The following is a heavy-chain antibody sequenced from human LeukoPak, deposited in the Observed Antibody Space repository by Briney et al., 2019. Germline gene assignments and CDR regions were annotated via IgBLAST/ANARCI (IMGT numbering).Heavy chain of an antibody. Sequence: GGSLRLSRAASGFTFSSYEMNWVRQAPGKGLEWVSYISSSGSTIYYADSVKGRFTISRDNAKNSLYLQMNSLRAEDTAVYYCARYPTISDAFDIWGQGTMVTVSS. CDR2: ISSSGSTI. J-gene: IGHJ3*02. CDR3: ARYPTISDAFDI. V-gene: IGHV3-48*03. CDR1: GFTFSSYE. D-gene: IGHD3-9*01.